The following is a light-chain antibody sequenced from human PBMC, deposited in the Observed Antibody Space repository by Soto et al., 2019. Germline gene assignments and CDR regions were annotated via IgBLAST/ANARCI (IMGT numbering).Light chain of an antibody. CDR3: QQYNSYST. CDR2: DAS. Sequence: DIQMTQSPSTLSASLGDRVTITCRASQSISSWLAWYQQKPGKAPKLLIYDASSLESGVPSRFSGSGSGTESTLTISSLKPDDFATYYCQQYNSYSTFGQGTKVDIK. V-gene: IGKV1-5*01. CDR1: QSISSW. J-gene: IGKJ1*01.